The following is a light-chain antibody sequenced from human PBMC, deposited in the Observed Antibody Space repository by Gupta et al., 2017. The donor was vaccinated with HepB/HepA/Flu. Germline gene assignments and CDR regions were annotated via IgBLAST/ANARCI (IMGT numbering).Light chain of an antibody. CDR1: QSVGPS. J-gene: IGKJ4*01. Sequence: ELVLTQSRAILSLSPGERDTLFCRTSQSVGPSLAWYQKKPGQPPRAVLYDSSNRSTGVPARFSGSGSGTYFTLTISSLEPEDFAVYYCQQRTSWPVPFGGGTKVEVK. V-gene: IGKV3-11*01. CDR2: DSS. CDR3: QQRTSWPVP.